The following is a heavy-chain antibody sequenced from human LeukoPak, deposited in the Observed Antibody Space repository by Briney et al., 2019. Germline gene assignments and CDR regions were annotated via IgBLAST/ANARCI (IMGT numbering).Heavy chain of an antibody. CDR1: GYTFTGYY. D-gene: IGHD6-13*01. Sequence: VSVTVSCKASGYTFTGYYMHWVRQAPGQGLEWMGWINPNSGGTNYAQKFQGRVTMTRDTSISTAYMELSRLRSDDTAVYYCASPGMTAAGTKAFDIWGQGKIVTVSS. J-gene: IGHJ3*02. CDR3: ASPGMTAAGTKAFDI. CDR2: INPNSGGT. V-gene: IGHV1-2*02.